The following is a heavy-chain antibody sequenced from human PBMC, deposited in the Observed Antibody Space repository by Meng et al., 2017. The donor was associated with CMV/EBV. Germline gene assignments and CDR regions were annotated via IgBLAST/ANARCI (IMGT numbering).Heavy chain of an antibody. D-gene: IGHD6-6*01. Sequence: GESLKISCAASGFTFSNAWMSWVRQAPGKGLEYVSAISSNGGSTYYADSVKGRFTISRDNSKNTLYLQMNSLRAEDTAVYYCARDLGQLGPGDWFDPWGQGTLVTVSS. CDR2: ISSNGGST. CDR1: GFTFSNAW. V-gene: IGHV3-64*02. J-gene: IGHJ5*02. CDR3: ARDLGQLGPGDWFDP.